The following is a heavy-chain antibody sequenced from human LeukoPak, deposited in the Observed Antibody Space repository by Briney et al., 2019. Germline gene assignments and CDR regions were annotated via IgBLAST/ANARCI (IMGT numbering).Heavy chain of an antibody. J-gene: IGHJ1*01. CDR2: ISRRSRHV. CDR3: VRDLMGSGATTAYLHH. Sequence: GGSLGLSCTASGFTFSDYSMNWVRQAPGKGLEWVSSISRRSRHVYYAGSVKGRFTISRDNAKNSLYLQMNSLRAEDMAVYFCVRDLMGSGATTAYLHHWGQGTLVTVSS. CDR1: GFTFSDYS. V-gene: IGHV3-21*01. D-gene: IGHD4/OR15-4a*01.